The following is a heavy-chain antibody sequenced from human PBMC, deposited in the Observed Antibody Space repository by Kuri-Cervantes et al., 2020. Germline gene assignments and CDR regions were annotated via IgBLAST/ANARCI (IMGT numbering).Heavy chain of an antibody. CDR2: IYTSGST. CDR3: ARGLHYDFWSGYYTPYGMDV. D-gene: IGHD3-3*01. J-gene: IGHJ6*02. Sequence: LRLSCTVSGDSISSDRYYWTWFRQPAGKGLEWIGRIYTSGSTNYNPSLKSRVTISADTSKNQISLKLSSVTAADTAVYYCARGLHYDFWSGYYTPYGMDVWGQGTTVTVSS. CDR1: GDSISSDRYY. V-gene: IGHV4-61*02.